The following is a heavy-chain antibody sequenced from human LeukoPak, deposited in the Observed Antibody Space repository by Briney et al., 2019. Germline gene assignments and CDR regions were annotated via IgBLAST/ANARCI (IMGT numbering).Heavy chain of an antibody. CDR1: GYTFTSYG. D-gene: IGHD3-22*01. J-gene: IGHJ3*02. V-gene: IGHV1-18*01. CDR2: ISAYNGNT. Sequence: GASVKVSCKASGYTFTSYGINWVRQAPGQGLEWMGWISAYNGNTNYAQKLQGRVTMTTDTSTSTAYMELRSLRSDDTAVYYCARDSGATMIVDDAFDIWGQGTMVTVSS. CDR3: ARDSGATMIVDDAFDI.